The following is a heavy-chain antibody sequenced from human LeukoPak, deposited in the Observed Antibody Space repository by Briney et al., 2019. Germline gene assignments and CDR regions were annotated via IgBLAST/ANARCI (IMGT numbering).Heavy chain of an antibody. V-gene: IGHV3-23*01. CDR3: AKPGYDTSGWFDS. J-gene: IGHJ5*01. D-gene: IGHD3-22*01. CDR2: ISNSGGRI. Sequence: PGGSLRLSCAASGFTFSCYAMSWVRQAPGKGLEWVSDISNSGGRIKYADSVKGRFTISRDNSRNTLFLQMNSLRVDDTAIYYCAKPGYDTSGWFDSWGQGTLVTVSS. CDR1: GFTFSCYA.